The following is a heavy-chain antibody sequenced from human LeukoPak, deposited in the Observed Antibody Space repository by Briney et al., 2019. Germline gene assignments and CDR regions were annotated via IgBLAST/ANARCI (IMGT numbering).Heavy chain of an antibody. D-gene: IGHD2-2*01. J-gene: IGHJ4*02. CDR3: ARDKSTSCYYFDY. CDR1: GFTFTTYA. V-gene: IGHV3-23*01. CDR2: ISGSGGST. Sequence: GGSLRLSCAASGFTFTTYAMSWVRQAPGKGLEWVSTISGSGGSTYYAESVKGRFTISRDNSNSTLYLQMNSLRAEDTAVYYCARDKSTSCYYFDYWGQGTLVTVSS.